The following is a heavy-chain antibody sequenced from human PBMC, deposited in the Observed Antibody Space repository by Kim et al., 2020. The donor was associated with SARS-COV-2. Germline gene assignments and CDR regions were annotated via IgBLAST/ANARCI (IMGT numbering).Heavy chain of an antibody. J-gene: IGHJ4*02. CDR3: AKDLEYSGYDSPDY. Sequence: GGSLRLSCAASGFTFSSYGMHWVRQAPGKGLEWVAVISYDGSNKYYADSVKGRFTISRDNSKNTLYLQMNSLRAEDTAVYYCAKDLEYSGYDSPDYWGQGTLVTVSS. V-gene: IGHV3-30*18. D-gene: IGHD5-12*01. CDR1: GFTFSSYG. CDR2: ISYDGSNK.